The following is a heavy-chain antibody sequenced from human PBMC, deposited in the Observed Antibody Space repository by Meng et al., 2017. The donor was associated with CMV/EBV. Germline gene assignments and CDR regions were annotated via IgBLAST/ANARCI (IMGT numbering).Heavy chain of an antibody. CDR1: GYTFIDHY. J-gene: IGHJ4*02. D-gene: IGHD3-22*01. V-gene: IGHV1-46*01. Sequence: ASVKVSCKASGYTFIDHYIHWVRQAPGQGLEWMGIINPSGGSTSYAQKFQGRVTMTRDTSTSTVYMELSSLRSEDTAVYYCARDLDYDSSGYMFDYWGQGTLVTVSS. CDR2: INPSGGST. CDR3: ARDLDYDSSGYMFDY.